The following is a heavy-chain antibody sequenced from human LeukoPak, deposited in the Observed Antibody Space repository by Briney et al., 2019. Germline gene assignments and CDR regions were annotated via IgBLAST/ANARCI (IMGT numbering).Heavy chain of an antibody. CDR2: IYYSGST. Sequence: PSETLSLTCTVSGGSISSGGYFWTWIRQHPGKGLEWIGYIYYSGSTYYNPSLKSRVTISVDTSKNQFSLKLSSVTAADTAVYYCARLSRDGYNSGSMYYYYGMDVWGQGTTVTVSS. V-gene: IGHV4-31*03. D-gene: IGHD5-24*01. J-gene: IGHJ6*02. CDR3: ARLSRDGYNSGSMYYYYGMDV. CDR1: GGSISSGGYF.